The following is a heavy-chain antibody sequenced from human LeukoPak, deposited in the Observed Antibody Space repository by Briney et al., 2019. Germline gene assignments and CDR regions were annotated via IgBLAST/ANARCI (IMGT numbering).Heavy chain of an antibody. CDR3: ARGPTLNY. CDR1: GGSFSGYY. Sequence: SETLSLTCAVYGGSFSGYYWSWIRQPPGKGLEWIGEINHSGSTNYNPSLKSRVTISVDTSKNQFSLKLSSVTAADTAVYYCARGPTLNYWGQGTLVTVSS. J-gene: IGHJ4*02. CDR2: INHSGST. V-gene: IGHV4-34*01. D-gene: IGHD4-17*01.